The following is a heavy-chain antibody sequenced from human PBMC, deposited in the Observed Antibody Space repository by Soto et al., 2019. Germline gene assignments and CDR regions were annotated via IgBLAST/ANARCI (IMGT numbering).Heavy chain of an antibody. CDR2: IVVGSGNT. Sequence: SVKVSCTASGFTFTSSAVQWVRQARGQRLEWIGWIVVGSGNTNYAQKFQERVTITRDMSTSTAYMELSSLRSEDTAVYYCAVGYSSSWYDSSAFDIWGQGTMVTVSS. CDR1: GFTFTSSA. D-gene: IGHD6-13*01. V-gene: IGHV1-58*01. CDR3: AVGYSSSWYDSSAFDI. J-gene: IGHJ3*02.